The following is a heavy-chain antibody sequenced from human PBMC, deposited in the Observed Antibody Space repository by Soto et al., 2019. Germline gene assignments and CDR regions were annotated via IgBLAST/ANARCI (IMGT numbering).Heavy chain of an antibody. J-gene: IGHJ1*01. CDR1: GGSISSSSYY. Sequence: SETLSLTCTVSGGSISSSSYYWGWIRQPPGKGLEWIGSIYYSGSTYYNPSLKSRVTISVDTSKNQFSLKLSSVTAADTAVYYCARVAVAGRRQGYFQNWGQGTLVTVSS. D-gene: IGHD6-19*01. V-gene: IGHV4-39*01. CDR2: IYYSGST. CDR3: ARVAVAGRRQGYFQN.